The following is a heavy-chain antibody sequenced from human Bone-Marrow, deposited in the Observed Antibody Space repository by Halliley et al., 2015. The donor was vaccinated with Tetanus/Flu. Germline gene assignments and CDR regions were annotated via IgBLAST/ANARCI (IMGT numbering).Heavy chain of an antibody. CDR3: ASSIVSTSAGNWFDP. CDR2: IYYSGST. V-gene: IGHV4-59*01. D-gene: IGHD5-12*01. J-gene: IGHJ5*02. CDR1: GGSISGYY. Sequence: LRLSCTVSGGSISGYYWSWIRQPPGKGLEWIGYIYYSGSTNYNPSLESRVTMSLDTSNNQFSLKLTSVTAADTAVYYCASSIVSTSAGNWFDPWGQGTLVIVSS.